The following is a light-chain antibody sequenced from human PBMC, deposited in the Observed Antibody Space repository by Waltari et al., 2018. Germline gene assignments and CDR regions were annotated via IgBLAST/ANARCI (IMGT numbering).Light chain of an antibody. CDR2: DVS. V-gene: IGLV2-11*01. Sequence: QSALTQPRSVSGSPGPSVTLSCTDTSSAVGGYTYVSWNQQHPDKAPKLIIYDVSKRPSGVPDRFSGSKSGNTASLTISGLQAEDEADYYCCSYAGNYIVLFGGGTKLTVL. J-gene: IGLJ2*01. CDR3: CSYAGNYIVL. CDR1: SSAVGGYTY.